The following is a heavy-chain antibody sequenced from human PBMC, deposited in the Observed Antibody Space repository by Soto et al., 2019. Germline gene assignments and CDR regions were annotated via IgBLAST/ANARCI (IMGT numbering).Heavy chain of an antibody. D-gene: IGHD6-19*01. J-gene: IGHJ5*01. Sequence: SLRLSCAASGFTFSDYAMSWVRQAPGKGLEWVSVINSDGATYYADSVQGRFSISRDNSKSTLCLQMNSLSVEDTAIYYCASRPRGSVAGTLDSWGQGSLVTVSS. CDR1: GFTFSDYA. V-gene: IGHV3-23*01. CDR3: ASRPRGSVAGTLDS. CDR2: INSDGAT.